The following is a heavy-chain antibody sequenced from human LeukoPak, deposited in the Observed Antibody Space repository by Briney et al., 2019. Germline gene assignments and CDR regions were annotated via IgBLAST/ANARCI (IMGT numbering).Heavy chain of an antibody. Sequence: GGSLRLSCAASGFTFSSYAMTWVRQAPGKGLEWVANIKQDGSDKYYVDSVKGRFSISRDNAKNSLYLQMNSLRAEDTAVYYCARGPYYYDSSGHDYWGQGTLVTVSS. CDR2: IKQDGSDK. J-gene: IGHJ4*02. D-gene: IGHD3-22*01. CDR3: ARGPYYYDSSGHDY. CDR1: GFTFSSYA. V-gene: IGHV3-7*01.